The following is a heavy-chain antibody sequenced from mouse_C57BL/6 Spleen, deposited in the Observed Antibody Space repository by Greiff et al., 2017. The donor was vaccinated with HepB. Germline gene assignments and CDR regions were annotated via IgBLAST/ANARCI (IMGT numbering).Heavy chain of an antibody. CDR3: AREGLGGDYYAMDY. CDR1: GFSLTSYG. Sequence: QVQLQQSGPGLVAPSQSLSITCTVSGFSLTSYGVHWVRQPPGKGLEWLVVIWSDGSTTYNSALKSRLSISKDNSKSQVFLKMNSLQTDDTAMYYCAREGLGGDYYAMDYWGQGTSVTVSS. J-gene: IGHJ4*01. CDR2: IWSDGST. V-gene: IGHV2-6*03.